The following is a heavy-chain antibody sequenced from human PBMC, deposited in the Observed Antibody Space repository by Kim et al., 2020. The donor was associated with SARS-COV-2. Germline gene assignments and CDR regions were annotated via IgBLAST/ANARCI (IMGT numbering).Heavy chain of an antibody. J-gene: IGHJ4*02. Sequence: NKYYADSVKGRFTISRDNSKNTLYLQMNSLRAEDTAVYYCARDAGATLDYWGQGTLVTVSS. CDR2: NK. V-gene: IGHV3-33*01. D-gene: IGHD1-26*01. CDR3: ARDAGATLDY.